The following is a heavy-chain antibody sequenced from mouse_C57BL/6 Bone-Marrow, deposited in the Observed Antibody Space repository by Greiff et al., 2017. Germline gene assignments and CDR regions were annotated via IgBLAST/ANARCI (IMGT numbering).Heavy chain of an antibody. V-gene: IGHV1-7*01. CDR1: GYTFTSYW. D-gene: IGHD1-1*01. Sequence: VQLQQSGAELAKPGASVKLSCKASGYTFTSYWMHWVKQWPGQGLEWIGYINTSSGYIKYNQKFKDKATLTAVKSSCTAYMQLSSLTYEDSEVYYCAIYYYGSSGDYWGQGTTLTVSS. CDR3: AIYYYGSSGDY. CDR2: INTSSGYI. J-gene: IGHJ2*01.